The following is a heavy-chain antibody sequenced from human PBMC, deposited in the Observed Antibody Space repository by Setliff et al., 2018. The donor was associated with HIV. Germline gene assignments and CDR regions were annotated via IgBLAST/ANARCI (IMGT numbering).Heavy chain of an antibody. CDR1: GGSVGSGSYY. Sequence: SETLSLTCTVSGGSVGSGSYYWSWIRQPPGKGLEWIEYIYYSGNTNYNPSLKSRVTLSIDTSKNQFSLNLHSVTAADTAVYYCARDPPGYGDSNDFWGQGTLVTVSS. CDR2: IYYSGNT. V-gene: IGHV4-61*01. CDR3: ARDPPGYGDSNDF. D-gene: IGHD4-17*01. J-gene: IGHJ4*02.